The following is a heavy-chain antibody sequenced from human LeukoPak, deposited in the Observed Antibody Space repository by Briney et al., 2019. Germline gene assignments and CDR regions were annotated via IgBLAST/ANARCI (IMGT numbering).Heavy chain of an antibody. CDR1: GFTFSNYA. CDR3: AKYREIVILIRGPFSITTKGPSTYMD. D-gene: IGHD3-10*01. V-gene: IGHV3-23*01. J-gene: IGHJ6*03. CDR2: ISLSGSRT. Sequence: PGGSLRLSCAASGFTFSNYAMSWVRQGPGKGLEWVSAISLSGSRTYYADSVKGRFTISRDNSKNTLNLQMSSLGAEDTAIYYCAKYREIVILIRGPFSITTKGPSTYMD.